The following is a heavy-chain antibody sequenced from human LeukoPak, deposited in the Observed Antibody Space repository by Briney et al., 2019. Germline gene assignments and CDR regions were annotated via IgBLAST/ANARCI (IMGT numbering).Heavy chain of an antibody. V-gene: IGHV4-34*01. CDR3: ARSGYSYGYVRDAFDI. D-gene: IGHD5-18*01. Sequence: PSETLSLTCAVYGGSISGFYWIWIRQPPGKGLEWIGGINHGGSTNYNPSLKRRVTISVYTSKNQFSLKLSSVTAADTAVYYCARSGYSYGYVRDAFDIWGQGTMVIVSS. CDR2: INHGGST. J-gene: IGHJ3*02. CDR1: GGSISGFY.